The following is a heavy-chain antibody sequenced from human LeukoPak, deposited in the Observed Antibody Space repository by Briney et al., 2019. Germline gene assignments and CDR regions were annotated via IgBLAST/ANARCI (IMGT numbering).Heavy chain of an antibody. D-gene: IGHD3-22*01. Sequence: GGSLRLSCAASGFTFSSYSMNWVRQAPGKGLEWVSSISSSSSYIYYADSVKGRFTISRDNAKNSLYLQMNSLRAEDTAVYYCARGSGYYSYRDAFDIWGQGTMVTVSS. CDR1: GFTFSSYS. CDR2: ISSSSSYI. J-gene: IGHJ3*02. CDR3: ARGSGYYSYRDAFDI. V-gene: IGHV3-21*01.